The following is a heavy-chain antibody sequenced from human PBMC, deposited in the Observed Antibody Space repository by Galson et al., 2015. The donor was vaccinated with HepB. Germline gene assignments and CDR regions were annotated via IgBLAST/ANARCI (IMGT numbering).Heavy chain of an antibody. D-gene: IGHD3-3*01. CDR2: ITPIFGTA. Sequence: SVKVSCKASGGTFTTYTINWVRQAPGQGLEWMGGITPIFGTANYAQKFQGRVTITADDSTTTVYMELRSLTSEDTAVYYCARGYYDFWSGWMVYYYMDVWGKGTTVTVSS. CDR3: ARGYYDFWSGWMVYYYMDV. V-gene: IGHV1-69*13. J-gene: IGHJ6*03. CDR1: GGTFTTYT.